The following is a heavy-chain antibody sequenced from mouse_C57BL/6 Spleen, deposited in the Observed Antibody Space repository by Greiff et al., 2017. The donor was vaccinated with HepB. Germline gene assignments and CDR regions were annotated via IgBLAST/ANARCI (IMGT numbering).Heavy chain of an antibody. V-gene: IGHV1-26*01. D-gene: IGHD1-1*01. Sequence: VQLQQSGPELVKPGASVKISCKASGYTFTDYYMNWVKQSHGKSLEWIGDINPNNGGTSYNEKFKGKATLPVDKSSSTAYMELRSLTSEDSAVYYCARDYYGSSYGDYWGQGTTLTVSS. J-gene: IGHJ2*01. CDR1: GYTFTDYY. CDR3: ARDYYGSSYGDY. CDR2: INPNNGGT.